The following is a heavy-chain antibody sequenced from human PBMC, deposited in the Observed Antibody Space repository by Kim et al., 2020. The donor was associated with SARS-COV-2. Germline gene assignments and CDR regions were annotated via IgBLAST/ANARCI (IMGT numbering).Heavy chain of an antibody. D-gene: IGHD3-9*01. V-gene: IGHV3-30*18. Sequence: GGSLRLSCAASGFTFSSYGMHWVRQAPGKGLEWVAVISYDGSNKYYADSVKGRFTISRDNSKNTLYLQMNSLRAEDTAVYYCAKDLQNYDILTGYYPSPYYYYYGMDVWGQGTTVTVSS. J-gene: IGHJ6*02. CDR1: GFTFSSYG. CDR3: AKDLQNYDILTGYYPSPYYYYYGMDV. CDR2: ISYDGSNK.